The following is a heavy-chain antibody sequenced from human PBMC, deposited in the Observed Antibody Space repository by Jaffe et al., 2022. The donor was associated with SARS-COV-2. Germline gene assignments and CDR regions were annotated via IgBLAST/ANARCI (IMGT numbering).Heavy chain of an antibody. D-gene: IGHD3-10*01. CDR2: INAGNGNT. Sequence: QVQLVQSGAEVKKPGASVKVSCKASGYTFTSNAMHWVRQAPGQRLEWMGWINAGNGNTKYSPKFQGRVTITRDTSASTAYMELSSLRSGDTAVYYCARDPRITMVRGMYFYYMDVWGKGTTVTVSS. V-gene: IGHV1-3*01. J-gene: IGHJ6*03. CDR3: ARDPRITMVRGMYFYYMDV. CDR1: GYTFTSNA.